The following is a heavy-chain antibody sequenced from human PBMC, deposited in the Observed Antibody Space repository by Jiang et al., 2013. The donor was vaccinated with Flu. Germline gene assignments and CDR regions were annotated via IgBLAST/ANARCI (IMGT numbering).Heavy chain of an antibody. CDR2: IYYSGST. CDR1: GASITSYH. D-gene: IGHD6-13*01. J-gene: IGHJ4*02. V-gene: IGHV4-59*05. CDR3: ARLISGSSWYYFDY. Sequence: RLKPSETLSLTCTVAGASITSYHWNWIRQSPGRGLEWIGSIYYSGSTYYNPSLKSRVTISVDTSKNQFSLKLSSVTAADTAVYYCARLISGSSWYYFDYWGQGTLVTVSS.